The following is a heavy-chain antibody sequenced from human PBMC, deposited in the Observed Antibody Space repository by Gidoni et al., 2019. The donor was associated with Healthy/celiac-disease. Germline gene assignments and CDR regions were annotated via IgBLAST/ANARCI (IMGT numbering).Heavy chain of an antibody. J-gene: IGHJ3*02. V-gene: IGHV2-5*01. CDR1: GFSLRTSAVC. CDR3: AHRLVYYYDSSGTWAFDI. CDR2: IYWNDDK. Sequence: TLKESGRTLVKPTQTLTLTCTFSGFSLRTSAVCVGWIRQPPGKALEWLALIYWNDDKRYSPSLTSRLNITKDTSKNQVVLTMTNMDPVDTATYYCAHRLVYYYDSSGTWAFDIWGQGTMVTVSS. D-gene: IGHD3-22*01.